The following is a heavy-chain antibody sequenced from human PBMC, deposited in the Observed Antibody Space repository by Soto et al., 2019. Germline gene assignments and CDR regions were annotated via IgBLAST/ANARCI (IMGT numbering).Heavy chain of an antibody. J-gene: IGHJ6*04. Sequence: EVQLVESGGGLVQPGGSLRLSCAASGFTLSGRSMHWVRQAPGKGLVWVSGIDNAGTDSTYADSVKGRFTSSRDNAKNMLYLYMNSLRVEDTAVYYCARGWFGPDVWGKGTTVTVSS. V-gene: IGHV3-74*01. CDR2: IDNAGTDS. CDR1: GFTLSGRS. CDR3: ARGWFGPDV. D-gene: IGHD3-10*01.